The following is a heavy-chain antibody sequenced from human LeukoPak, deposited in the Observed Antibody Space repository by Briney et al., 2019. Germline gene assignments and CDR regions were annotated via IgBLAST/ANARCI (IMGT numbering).Heavy chain of an antibody. V-gene: IGHV4-59*01. CDR1: GGSISSYY. J-gene: IGHJ6*03. CDR3: ARLGVVGGSNSYYYYMDV. Sequence: SETLSLTCAVSGGSISSYYWSWIRQPPGNGLEWIGYIYYSGSTNYNPSLKSRVTISVDTSKNQFSLKLSSVTAADTAVYYCARLGVVGGSNSYYYYMDVWGKGTTVTVSS. CDR2: IYYSGST. D-gene: IGHD3-10*01.